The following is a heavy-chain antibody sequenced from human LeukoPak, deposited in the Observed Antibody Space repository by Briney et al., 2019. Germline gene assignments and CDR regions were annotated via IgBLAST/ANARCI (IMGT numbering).Heavy chain of an antibody. J-gene: IGHJ5*02. CDR1: GYTFISYD. Sequence: ASVKVSCKASGYTFISYDINWVRQATGQGLEWMGWMNPNSGNTGYAQKFQGRVTMTRNTSISTAYMELSSLRSEDTAVYYCASKTYYYDSSRVTYNWFDPWGQGTLVTVSS. V-gene: IGHV1-8*01. CDR3: ASKTYYYDSSRVTYNWFDP. CDR2: MNPNSGNT. D-gene: IGHD3-22*01.